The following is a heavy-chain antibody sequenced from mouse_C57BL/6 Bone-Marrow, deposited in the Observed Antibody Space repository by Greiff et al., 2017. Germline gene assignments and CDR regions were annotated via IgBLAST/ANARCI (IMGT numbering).Heavy chain of an antibody. CDR1: GFTFSDYG. J-gene: IGHJ2*01. Sequence: EVQGVESGGGLVKPGGSLKLSCAASGFTFSDYGVHWVRQAPEKGLEWVAYISSGSSTIYYADTVKGRFTISRDNAKNTLFLQMTSLRSEDTAMYYCARRDGYLFFYYWGQGTTLTVSS. V-gene: IGHV5-17*01. D-gene: IGHD2-3*01. CDR2: ISSGSSTI. CDR3: ARRDGYLFFYY.